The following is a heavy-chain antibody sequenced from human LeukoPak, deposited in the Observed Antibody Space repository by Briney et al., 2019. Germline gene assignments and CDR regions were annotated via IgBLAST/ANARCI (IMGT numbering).Heavy chain of an antibody. CDR2: IKQDGSEK. J-gene: IGHJ2*01. Sequence: GGSLRLSCAASGFTFTSYWMSWARQAPGKGLEWVANIKQDGSEKYCVDSVKGRFTISRDNTKNSLYLQMNSLRAEDTAVYYCAGVYYLLRYFDLWGRGTLVTVSS. CDR1: GFTFTSYW. V-gene: IGHV3-7*01. D-gene: IGHD3-22*01. CDR3: AGVYYLLRYFDL.